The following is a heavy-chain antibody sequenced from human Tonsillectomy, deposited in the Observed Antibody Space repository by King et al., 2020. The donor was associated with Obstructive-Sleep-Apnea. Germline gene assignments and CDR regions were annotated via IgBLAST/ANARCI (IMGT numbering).Heavy chain of an antibody. CDR1: GFSVSSSY. CDR2: IYSDGST. CDR3: ARRREYRYGYPQDGFDL. Sequence: VQLVESGGGLVQPGKSLRLSCAASGFSVSSSYVAWVRKSPGRGLEWVSFIYSDGSTLYADSVKGRFSISRHNSKNTVNLQMNSLRLDDTALYYCARRREYRYGYPQDGFDLWGQGTLVTISS. V-gene: IGHV3-53*04. D-gene: IGHD5-18*01. J-gene: IGHJ3*01.